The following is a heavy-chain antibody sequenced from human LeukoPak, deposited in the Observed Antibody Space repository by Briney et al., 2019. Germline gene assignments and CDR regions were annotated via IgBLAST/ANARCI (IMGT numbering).Heavy chain of an antibody. D-gene: IGHD2-2*01. CDR1: GGSISSYY. J-gene: IGHJ5*02. Sequence: SETLSLTCTVSGGSISSYYWSWIRQPAGKGLEWIGRIYTSGSTNYNPSLKSRVTMSVDTSKNQFSLKLSSVTAADTAVYYCARLVLGYCSSTSCHRRNWFDPWGQGTLVTVSS. CDR2: IYTSGST. V-gene: IGHV4-4*07. CDR3: ARLVLGYCSSTSCHRRNWFDP.